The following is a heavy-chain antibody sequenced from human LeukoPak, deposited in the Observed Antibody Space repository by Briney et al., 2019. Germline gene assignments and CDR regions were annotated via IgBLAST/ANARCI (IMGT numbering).Heavy chain of an antibody. Sequence: SGGSLRLSCAASGFTFSSYGMHWVRQAPGKGLEWVAVISYDGSNKYYADSVKGRFTISRDNSKNTLYLQMNSLRAEDTALYYCAKDRRVPYGMDVWGQGTTVTVSS. J-gene: IGHJ6*02. CDR1: GFTFSSYG. D-gene: IGHD3-10*01. V-gene: IGHV3-30*18. CDR2: ISYDGSNK. CDR3: AKDRRVPYGMDV.